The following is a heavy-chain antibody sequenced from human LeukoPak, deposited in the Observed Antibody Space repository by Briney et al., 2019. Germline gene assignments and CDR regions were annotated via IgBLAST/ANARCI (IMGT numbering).Heavy chain of an antibody. CDR2: INHSGST. CDR1: GGSFSGYC. D-gene: IGHD3-10*01. J-gene: IGHJ5*02. CDR3: ARGRYYGSGSYYNNWFDP. V-gene: IGHV4-34*01. Sequence: PSETLSLTCAVYGGSFSGYCWSWIRQPPGKGLEWIGEINHSGSTNYNPSLKSRVTISVDTSKNQFSLKLSSVTAADTAVYYCARGRYYGSGSYYNNWFDPWGQGTLVTVSS.